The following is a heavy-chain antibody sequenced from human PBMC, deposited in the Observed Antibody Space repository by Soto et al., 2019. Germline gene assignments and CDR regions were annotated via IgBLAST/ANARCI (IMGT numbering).Heavy chain of an antibody. V-gene: IGHV4-59*01. CDR2: IYYSGST. J-gene: IGHJ4*02. Sequence: SAETLSLTCTVSGGSISSYYWSWIRQPPGKGLEWIGYIYYSGSTNYNPSLKSRGTISVDTSKNQFSLKLSSVTAADTAVYYCARDSAERWFGESRVFDCWGQGTLVTVSS. D-gene: IGHD3-10*01. CDR1: GGSISSYY. CDR3: ARDSAERWFGESRVFDC.